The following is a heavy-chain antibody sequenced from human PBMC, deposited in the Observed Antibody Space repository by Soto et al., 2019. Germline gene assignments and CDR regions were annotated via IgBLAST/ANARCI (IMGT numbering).Heavy chain of an antibody. CDR3: VRPLPSGRNYGMDV. D-gene: IGHD3-10*01. J-gene: IGHJ6*02. CDR1: GFDVTTNC. Sequence: GGSLRLSCVGSGFDVTTNCMRWVRQAPGKGLECVSIACTGGATHYADSVKGRFTISRDRSKNTVHLQMNNVRAEDTAVYYCVRPLPSGRNYGMDVWGQGTTVTVSS. CDR2: ACTGGAT. V-gene: IGHV3-53*01.